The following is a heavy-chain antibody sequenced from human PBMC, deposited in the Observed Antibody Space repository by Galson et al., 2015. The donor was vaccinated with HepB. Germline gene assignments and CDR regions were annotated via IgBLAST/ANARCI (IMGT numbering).Heavy chain of an antibody. CDR3: AKDRAPGDQGYYYMDV. V-gene: IGHV3-9*01. CDR2: ISWNSGSI. J-gene: IGHJ6*03. Sequence: SLRLSCAASGFTFDDYAMHWVRQAPGKGLEWVSGISWNSGSIGYADSVKGRFTISRDNAKNSLYLQMNSLRAEDTALYYCAKDRAPGDQGYYYMDVWGKGTTVTVSS. D-gene: IGHD1-26*01. CDR1: GFTFDDYA.